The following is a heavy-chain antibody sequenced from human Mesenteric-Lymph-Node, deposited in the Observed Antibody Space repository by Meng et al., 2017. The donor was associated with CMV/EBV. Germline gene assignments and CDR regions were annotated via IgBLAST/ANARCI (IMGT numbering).Heavy chain of an antibody. CDR2: ISSSSSYI. V-gene: IGHV3-21*01. D-gene: IGHD2-2*02. J-gene: IGHJ3*02. CDR1: GFTFSSYS. CDR3: TTDRGSTSCYTDECAFDI. Sequence: GESLKISCAASGFTFSSYSMNWVRQAPGKGLEWVSSISSSSSYIYYADSVKGRFTISRDNAKNSLYLQMNSLRAEDTAVYYCTTDRGSTSCYTDECAFDIWGQGTMVTVSS.